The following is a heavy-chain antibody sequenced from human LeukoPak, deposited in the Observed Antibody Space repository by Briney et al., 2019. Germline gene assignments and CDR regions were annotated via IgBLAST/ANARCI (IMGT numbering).Heavy chain of an antibody. J-gene: IGHJ3*02. V-gene: IGHV3-30*03. CDR2: ISYDGSNK. CDR1: GFTFSSYG. D-gene: IGHD2-2*01. CDR3: ARGGRYCSSTSCYAEHAFDI. Sequence: GGSLRLSCAASGFTFSSYGMQWVRQAPGKGLEWVAVISYDGSNKHYADSVKGRFTISRDNSKNTLYLQMNSLRAEDTAVYYCARGGRYCSSTSCYAEHAFDIWGQGTMVTVSS.